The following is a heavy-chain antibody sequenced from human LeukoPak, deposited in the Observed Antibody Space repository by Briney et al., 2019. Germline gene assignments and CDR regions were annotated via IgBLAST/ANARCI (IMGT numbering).Heavy chain of an antibody. CDR3: ATSHDFWSGYYHAFDI. CDR2: FDPEDGET. J-gene: IGHJ3*02. V-gene: IGHV1-24*01. CDR1: GYTLTELS. D-gene: IGHD3-3*01. Sequence: ASVKVSCKVSGYTLTELSIHWVRQAPGKGLEWMGGFDPEDGETIYAQKFQGRVTMTEDTSTDTAYMELSSLRSEDTAVYYCATSHDFWSGYYHAFDIWGQGTMVTVSS.